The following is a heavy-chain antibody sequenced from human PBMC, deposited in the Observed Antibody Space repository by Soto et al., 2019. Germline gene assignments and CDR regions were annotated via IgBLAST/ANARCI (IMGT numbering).Heavy chain of an antibody. Sequence: VQLVESGGGLVQPGGSLRLSCLASGFTFSTSWMTWVRQAPGKGLEWVANMKGDGSKENYVDSVKGRFTISRDNAKNSLFLQMNSLRDEDTALYYCARDLTYGVSTVYCDGFDTWGQGTRVTVSP. D-gene: IGHD3-9*01. CDR3: ARDLTYGVSTVYCDGFDT. CDR1: GFTFSTSW. J-gene: IGHJ3*02. CDR2: MKGDGSKE. V-gene: IGHV3-7*01.